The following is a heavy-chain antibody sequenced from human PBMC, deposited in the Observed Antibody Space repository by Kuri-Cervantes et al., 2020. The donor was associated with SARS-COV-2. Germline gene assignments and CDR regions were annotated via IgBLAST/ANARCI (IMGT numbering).Heavy chain of an antibody. V-gene: IGHV5-51*01. CDR2: IYPGDSDT. CDR3: ARPTRGKLD. Sequence: GESLKISCKGSGYSFTGYWIAWVRQMPGKGLECMGIIYPGDSDTSYSPSFQGQVTISADKSINTAYLQWSSLKASDTARYYCARPTRGKLDWGPGTLVTVSS. CDR1: GYSFTGYW. J-gene: IGHJ4*02. D-gene: IGHD1-7*01.